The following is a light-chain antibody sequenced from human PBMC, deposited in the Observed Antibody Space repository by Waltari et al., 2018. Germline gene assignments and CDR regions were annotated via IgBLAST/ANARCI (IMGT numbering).Light chain of an antibody. CDR1: QSVSSNY. CDR3: HQYGSSPLT. CDR2: DAS. V-gene: IGKV3-20*01. Sequence: EIVLTPSPGTLSLSPGERVTLPCRASQSVSSNYFAWYQQKPGQAPRLLIYDASNRATGVPDRFSGSGSGTDFTLTISRLEPEDFAVYYCHQYGSSPLTFGGGTKVEIK. J-gene: IGKJ4*01.